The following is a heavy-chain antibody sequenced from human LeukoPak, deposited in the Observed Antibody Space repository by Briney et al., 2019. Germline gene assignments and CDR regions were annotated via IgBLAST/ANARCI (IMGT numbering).Heavy chain of an antibody. CDR3: ARHSGTLGYFDY. J-gene: IGHJ4*02. CDR2: FYYRGST. D-gene: IGHD1-14*01. CDR1: GGPISSYY. V-gene: IGHV4-59*12. Sequence: PSETLSLTCTVSGGPISSYYWSWIRQPPGKGLEWIGYFYYRGSTNYNPSLKSRVTISLDTSKNQFSLRLRSVTAADTAVYYCARHSGTLGYFDYWGQGTRVTVSS.